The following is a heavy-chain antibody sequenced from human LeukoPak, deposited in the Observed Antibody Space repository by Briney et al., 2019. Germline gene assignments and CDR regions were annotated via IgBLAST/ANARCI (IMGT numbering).Heavy chain of an antibody. CDR3: ARAKWVTPYYFDY. Sequence: SETLSLTCAVYGGSFSGYYWSWIRQPPGKGLEWIGEINHSGSTNYNPSLKSRVTISVDTSKNQFSLKLNSVTAADTAVYYCARAKWVTPYYFDYWGQGTLVTVSS. V-gene: IGHV4-34*01. CDR1: GGSFSGYY. D-gene: IGHD4-23*01. CDR2: INHSGST. J-gene: IGHJ4*02.